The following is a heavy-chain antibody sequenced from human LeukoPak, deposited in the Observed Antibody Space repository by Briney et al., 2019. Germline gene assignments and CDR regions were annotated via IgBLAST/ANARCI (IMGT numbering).Heavy chain of an antibody. CDR3: ARGASGYYGSGSYYYFDY. Sequence: SVKVSCKASGGTFSSYAISWVRQAPGQGLEWMGGIIPIFGTANYAQKFQGRVTITADESTSTAYMELSSLRSEGTAVYYCARGASGYYGSGSYYYFDYWGQGTLVTVSS. V-gene: IGHV1-69*13. J-gene: IGHJ4*02. D-gene: IGHD3-10*01. CDR1: GGTFSSYA. CDR2: IIPIFGTA.